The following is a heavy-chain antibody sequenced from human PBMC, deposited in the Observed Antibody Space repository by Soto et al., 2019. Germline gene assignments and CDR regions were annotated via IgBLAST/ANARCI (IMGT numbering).Heavy chain of an antibody. CDR1: GGSISSGGYS. J-gene: IGHJ5*02. D-gene: IGHD1-7*01. CDR3: ARVVHAELRWFDP. CDR2: IYHSGST. V-gene: IGHV4-30-2*01. Sequence: TLSLTCAVSGGSISSGGYSRVCMRQPPGKGLEWIGYIYHSGSTYYNPSLKSRVTISVDRSKNQFSLKLSSVTAADTAVYYCARVVHAELRWFDPWGQGTLVTVSS.